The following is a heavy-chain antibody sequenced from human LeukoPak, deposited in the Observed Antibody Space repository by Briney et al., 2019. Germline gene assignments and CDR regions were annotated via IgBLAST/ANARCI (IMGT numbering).Heavy chain of an antibody. CDR2: IYYSGST. Sequence: PSETLSLTCTVSGGSISSSSYYWGWIRQPPGKGLEWIGSIYYSGSTYYNPSLKSRVTISVDTSKNQFSLKLSSVTAADTAVYYRARDVDLTDNYFDYWGQGTLVTVSS. D-gene: IGHD2-21*01. V-gene: IGHV4-39*07. J-gene: IGHJ4*02. CDR1: GGSISSSSYY. CDR3: ARDVDLTDNYFDY.